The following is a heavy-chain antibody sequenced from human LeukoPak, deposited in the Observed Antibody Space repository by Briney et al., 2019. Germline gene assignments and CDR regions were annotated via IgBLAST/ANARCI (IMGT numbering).Heavy chain of an antibody. D-gene: IGHD3-10*01. V-gene: IGHV4-34*01. CDR1: GGSFSGYY. CDR2: INHSGST. Sequence: KASETLSLTCAVYGGSFSGYYWSWIRQPPGKGLEWIGEINHSGSTNYNPSLKSRVTISVDTSKNQFSLKLSSVTAADTAVYYCARALYYYGSGSYLKGYYYGMDVWGQGTTVTVSS. CDR3: ARALYYYGSGSYLKGYYYGMDV. J-gene: IGHJ6*02.